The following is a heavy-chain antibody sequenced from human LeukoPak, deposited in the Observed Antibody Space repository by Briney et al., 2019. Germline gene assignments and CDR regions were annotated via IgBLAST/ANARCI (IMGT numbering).Heavy chain of an antibody. CDR2: IYYSGST. Sequence: SQTLSLTCTVSGGSISSGDYYWSWIRQPPGKGLEWIGYIYYSGSTNYNPSLKSRVTISVDTSKNQFSLKLSSVTAADTAVYYCARVGVTMVRGAHYYYYGMDVWGQGTTVTVSS. CDR1: GGSISSGDYY. V-gene: IGHV4-30-4*01. D-gene: IGHD3-10*01. CDR3: ARVGVTMVRGAHYYYYGMDV. J-gene: IGHJ6*02.